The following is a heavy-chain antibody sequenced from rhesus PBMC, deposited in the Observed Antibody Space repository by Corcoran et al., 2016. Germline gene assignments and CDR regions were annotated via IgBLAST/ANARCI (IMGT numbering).Heavy chain of an antibody. J-gene: IGHJ4*01. CDR3: AREDSNYCDY. V-gene: IGHV4-80*01. CDR2: INGNSVRP. CDR1: GASISSYW. D-gene: IGHD4-23*01. Sequence: QVQLQESGPGLVKPSETLSLSCAVSGASISSYWWSWIRQPPGKGLEWIGEINGNSVRPSYKSSLKSRVTISKDASKNQFSLRLNSVTAADTAVYYCAREDSNYCDYWGQGVLVTVSS.